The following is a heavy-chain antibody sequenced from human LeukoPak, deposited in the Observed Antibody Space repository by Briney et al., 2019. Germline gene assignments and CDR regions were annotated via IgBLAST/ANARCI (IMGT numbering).Heavy chain of an antibody. J-gene: IGHJ5*02. D-gene: IGHD3-22*01. V-gene: IGHV1-46*01. CDR2: INPSGGST. CDR3: ARQPSPYYYDSSGYQNWFDP. Sequence: ASVKVSCKASGYTFTSYYMHWVRQAPGQGLEWVGIINPSGGSTSYAQKFQGRVTMTRDTSTSTVYMELGSLRSEDTAVYYSARQPSPYYYDSSGYQNWFDPWGQGTLVAVSS. CDR1: GYTFTSYY.